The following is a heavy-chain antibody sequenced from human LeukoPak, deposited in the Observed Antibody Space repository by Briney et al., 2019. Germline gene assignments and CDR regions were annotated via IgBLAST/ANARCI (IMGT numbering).Heavy chain of an antibody. Sequence: ASVKVSCKASGYTFTSYGISWVRQAPGQGLEWMGWISAYNGNTNYAQKLQGRVTMTTDTSTSTAYMELRSLRSDDTAVYYCARGATGSSSPSFDNWFDPWGQGTLVTVSS. D-gene: IGHD2-15*01. CDR2: ISAYNGNT. CDR1: GYTFTSYG. J-gene: IGHJ5*02. V-gene: IGHV1-18*01. CDR3: ARGATGSSSPSFDNWFDP.